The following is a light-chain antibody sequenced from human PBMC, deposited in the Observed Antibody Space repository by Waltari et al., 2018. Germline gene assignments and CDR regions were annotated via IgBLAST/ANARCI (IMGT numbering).Light chain of an antibody. CDR2: EVS. Sequence: QSALTQPPSASGSPGQSVTISCTGTSSDVGGYNYGSCSQQHPGQAPKLMIYEVSKRPSGVPDRFSGSKSGNTASLTVSGLQAEDEAVYYCSSYAGSNKNVVFGGGTKLTVL. CDR1: SSDVGGYNY. CDR3: SSYAGSNKNVV. V-gene: IGLV2-8*01. J-gene: IGLJ2*01.